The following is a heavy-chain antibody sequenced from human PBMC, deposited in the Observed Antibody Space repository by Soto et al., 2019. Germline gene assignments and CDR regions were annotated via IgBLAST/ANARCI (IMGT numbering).Heavy chain of an antibody. J-gene: IGHJ3*02. CDR3: AKSILLRLMPNGAFDI. V-gene: IGHV3-23*01. Sequence: GGSLRLSCAASGFTFSSYAMSWVRQAPGKGLEWVSAISGSGGSTYYADSVKGRFTISRDNSKNTLYLQMNSLRAEDTAVYYCAKSILLRLMPNGAFDIWGQGTMVTVS. CDR1: GFTFSSYA. D-gene: IGHD3-22*01. CDR2: ISGSGGST.